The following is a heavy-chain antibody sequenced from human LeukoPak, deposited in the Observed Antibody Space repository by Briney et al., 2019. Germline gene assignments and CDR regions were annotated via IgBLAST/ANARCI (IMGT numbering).Heavy chain of an antibody. CDR1: GGSFSGYY. CDR2: IYYSGST. V-gene: IGHV4-59*08. D-gene: IGHD3-16*01. J-gene: IGHJ4*02. CDR3: ARHGGSRDY. Sequence: SETLSLTCAVYGGSFSGYYWSWIRQPPGKGLEWIGYIYYSGSTNYNPSLKSRVTISVDTSKNQFSLKLSSVTAADTAVYYCARHGGSRDYWGQGTLVTVSS.